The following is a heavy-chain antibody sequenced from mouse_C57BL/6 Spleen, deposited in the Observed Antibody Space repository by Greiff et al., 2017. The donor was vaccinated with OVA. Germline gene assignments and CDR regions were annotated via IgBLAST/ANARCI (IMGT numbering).Heavy chain of an antibody. Sequence: QVHVKQSGAELARPGASVKMSCKASGYTFTSYTMHWVKQRPGQGLEWIGYINPSSGYTKYNQKFKDKATLTADKSSSTAYMQLSSLTSEDSAVYYCRRGYYSSCECYFDYWGQGTTLTVSS. CDR2: INPSSGYT. D-gene: IGHD2-5*01. J-gene: IGHJ2*01. V-gene: IGHV1-4*01. CDR3: RRGYYSSCECYFDY. CDR1: GYTFTSYT.